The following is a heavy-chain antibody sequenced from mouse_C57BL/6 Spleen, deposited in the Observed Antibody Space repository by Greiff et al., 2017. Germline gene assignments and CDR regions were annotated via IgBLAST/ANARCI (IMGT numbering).Heavy chain of an antibody. D-gene: IGHD1-1*01. CDR3: ARGYGSSPYYAMDY. CDR1: GYTFTSYW. J-gene: IGHJ4*01. Sequence: VQLQQPGAELVKPGASVKLSCKASGYTFTSYWMQWVKQRPGQGLEWIGEIDPSDSYTNYNQKFKGKATLTVDTSSSTAYMQLSSLTSEDSAVYYCARGYGSSPYYAMDYWGQGTSVTVSS. V-gene: IGHV1-50*01. CDR2: IDPSDSYT.